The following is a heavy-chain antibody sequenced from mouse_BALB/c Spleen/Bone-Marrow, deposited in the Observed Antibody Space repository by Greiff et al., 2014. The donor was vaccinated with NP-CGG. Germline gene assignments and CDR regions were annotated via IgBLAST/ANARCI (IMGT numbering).Heavy chain of an antibody. CDR3: ARSGYGYDWYAY. D-gene: IGHD2-2*01. CDR2: ISTYSGNT. J-gene: IGHJ3*01. V-gene: IGHV1-67*01. CDR1: GYTFTDYA. Sequence: VQLQESGPELVRPGVSVKISCKGSGYTFTDYAMHWVKQCHAKSLEWIGVISTYSGNTNYNQKFKGKATMTVDKSSSTAYMELARLTSEDSAIYYCARSGYGYDWYAYWGQGTLVTVSA.